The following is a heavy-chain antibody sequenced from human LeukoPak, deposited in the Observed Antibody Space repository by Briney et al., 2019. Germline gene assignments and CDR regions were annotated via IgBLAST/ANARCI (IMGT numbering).Heavy chain of an antibody. Sequence: GGSLRLSCAASGFTFSSYEMNWVRQAPGKGLEWVSYISSSGSTIYYADSVKGRFTISRDNAKNSLYLQMNSLRAEDTAVYYCAREAPGAVVTVFDYWGQGTLVTVSS. V-gene: IGHV3-48*03. CDR1: GFTFSSYE. D-gene: IGHD4-23*01. CDR3: AREAPGAVVTVFDY. J-gene: IGHJ4*02. CDR2: ISSSGSTI.